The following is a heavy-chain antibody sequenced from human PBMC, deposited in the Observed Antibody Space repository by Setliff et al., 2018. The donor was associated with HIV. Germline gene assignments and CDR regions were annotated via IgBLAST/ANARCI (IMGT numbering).Heavy chain of an antibody. V-gene: IGHV4-30-2*06. J-gene: IGHJ4*02. Sequence: SETLSLTCAVSGDSMSSGDYSWNWIRQSPGKGLEWIGYIYPSGRTYYNPSLKNRVTMSIDRSKKQFSLKVRSVTAADTAVYYCATRAIVVIPDYWGQGTLVTVSS. D-gene: IGHD3-22*01. CDR1: GDSMSSGDYS. CDR3: ATRAIVVIPDY. CDR2: IYPSGRT.